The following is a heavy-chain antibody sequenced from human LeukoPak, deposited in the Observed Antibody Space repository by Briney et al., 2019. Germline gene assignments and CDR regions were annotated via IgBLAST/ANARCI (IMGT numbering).Heavy chain of an antibody. CDR1: GFTFGDYA. Sequence: GRSLRLSCTASGFTFGDYAMSWVRQAPGKGLEWVGFIRSKAYGGTTEYAASVKGRFTISRDDSKSIAYLQMNSLKTEDTAVYYCTRAKGGYSSGWYWFAPWGQGTLVTVSS. CDR2: IRSKAYGGTT. V-gene: IGHV3-49*04. J-gene: IGHJ5*02. D-gene: IGHD6-19*01. CDR3: TRAKGGYSSGWYWFAP.